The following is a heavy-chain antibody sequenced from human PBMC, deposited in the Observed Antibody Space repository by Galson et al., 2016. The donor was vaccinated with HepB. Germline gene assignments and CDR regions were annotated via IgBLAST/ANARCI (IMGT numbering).Heavy chain of an antibody. CDR3: ARGRWTSTYAGYWFDF. D-gene: IGHD2-2*01. CDR1: GDSFIGYA. J-gene: IGHJ4*02. Sequence: SVKVSCKASGDSFIGYAMSWVRQAPGQRLEWMGWIDTGNGRTKYSQKFQGRVTITRDTSASTGYMEMRSLRSEDTALYYCARGRWTSTYAGYWFDFWGQGTLVTVSS. CDR2: IDTGNGRT. V-gene: IGHV1-3*04.